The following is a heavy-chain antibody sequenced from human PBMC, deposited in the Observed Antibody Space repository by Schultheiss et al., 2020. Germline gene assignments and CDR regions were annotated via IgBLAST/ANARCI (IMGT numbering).Heavy chain of an antibody. Sequence: GESLKISCAASGFTFDDYGMSWVRQAPGKGLEWVSAISGSGGSTYYADSVKGRFTISRDNSKNTLYLQMNSLRPGDAAVYYCARYPSNGIRSDDYRMSPPLDYWGQGTLVTVSS. J-gene: IGHJ4*02. CDR1: GFTFDDYG. V-gene: IGHV3-23*01. CDR2: ISGSGGST. D-gene: IGHD4/OR15-4a*01. CDR3: ARYPSNGIRSDDYRMSPPLDY.